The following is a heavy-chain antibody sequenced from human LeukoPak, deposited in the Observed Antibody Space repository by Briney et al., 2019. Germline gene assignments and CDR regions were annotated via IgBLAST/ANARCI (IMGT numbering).Heavy chain of an antibody. CDR3: TRLPWFGVEDS. J-gene: IGHJ4*02. Sequence: GGSLRLSCAASGFTFSGSAMHWVRQASGKGLEWVGRIRSKANSYATAYAASVKGRFTISRGDSKNTASLQMNSLETEDAAVYYCTRLPWFGVEDSWGQGTLVTVSS. D-gene: IGHD3-10*01. CDR1: GFTFSGSA. V-gene: IGHV3-73*01. CDR2: IRSKANSYAT.